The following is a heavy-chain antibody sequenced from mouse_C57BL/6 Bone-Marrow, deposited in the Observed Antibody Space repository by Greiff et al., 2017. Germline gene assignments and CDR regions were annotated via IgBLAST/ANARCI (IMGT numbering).Heavy chain of an antibody. J-gene: IGHJ2*01. CDR2: IWSGGST. CDR1: GFSLTSYG. D-gene: IGHD2-2*01. Sequence: VKLVESGPGLVQPSQSLSITCTVSGFSLTSYGVHWVRQSPGKGLAWLGVIWSGGSTDYNAAFISRLSISKDNSKSQVFFKMNSLQADDTAIYYCARKGYGYAYFDYWGQGTTLTVSS. V-gene: IGHV2-2*01. CDR3: ARKGYGYAYFDY.